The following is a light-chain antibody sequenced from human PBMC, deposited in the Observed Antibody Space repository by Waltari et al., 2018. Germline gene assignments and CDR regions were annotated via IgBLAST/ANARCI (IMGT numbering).Light chain of an antibody. Sequence: DIQMTQSPSTLSASVGDRVTITCRASQSITNWLAWYQQKPGKAPKLLIYRASNLESGVQSRFSGSGSGTEFTLTISSLQPDDFATYYRQQYDNYWTFGQGTKVEIK. CDR1: QSITNW. J-gene: IGKJ1*01. CDR2: RAS. V-gene: IGKV1-5*03. CDR3: QQYDNYWT.